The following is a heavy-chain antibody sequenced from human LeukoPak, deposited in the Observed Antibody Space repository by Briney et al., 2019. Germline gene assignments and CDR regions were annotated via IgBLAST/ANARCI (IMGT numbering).Heavy chain of an antibody. V-gene: IGHV3-48*03. Sequence: GGSLRLSCAASGFTFSSYEMNWVRQAPGKGLEWVSYISSSGSTIYYADSVQGRFTISRDNAKNSLYLQMNSLRAEDAAVYYCARERGYYDSSGYGDDYWGQGTLVPVSS. D-gene: IGHD3-22*01. J-gene: IGHJ4*02. CDR2: ISSSGSTI. CDR3: ARERGYYDSSGYGDDY. CDR1: GFTFSSYE.